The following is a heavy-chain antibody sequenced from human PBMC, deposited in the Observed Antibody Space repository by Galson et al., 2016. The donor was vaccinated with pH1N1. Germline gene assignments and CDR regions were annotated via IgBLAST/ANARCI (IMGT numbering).Heavy chain of an antibody. CDR2: IIPFLGTI. D-gene: IGHD3-10*01. J-gene: IGHJ4*02. CDR1: GDMFKNFA. V-gene: IGHV1-69*05. Sequence: SVKVSCKASGDMFKNFAITWVRQAPGQGLEWMGGIIPFLGTIEYAQKFQGRVTISTDESTSTSYMELSSLRSEDTAVYFCARLVGFIRSRPGRLENWGQGTRVTVSS. CDR3: ARLVGFIRSRPGRLEN.